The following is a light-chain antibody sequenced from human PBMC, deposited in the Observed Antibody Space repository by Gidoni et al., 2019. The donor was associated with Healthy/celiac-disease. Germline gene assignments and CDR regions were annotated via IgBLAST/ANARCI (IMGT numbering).Light chain of an antibody. CDR2: DDS. Sequence: SYVLTQPPSLSVAPGKTARITCGGNNIGSKSVHWYQQKPGQAPVLVVYDDSDRPSGIPGRFSGSNSGKTATLTISRVEAGDEADYYCQVWDSSSDHYVFGTGTKVTVL. V-gene: IGLV3-21*03. CDR3: QVWDSSSDHYV. J-gene: IGLJ1*01. CDR1: NIGSKS.